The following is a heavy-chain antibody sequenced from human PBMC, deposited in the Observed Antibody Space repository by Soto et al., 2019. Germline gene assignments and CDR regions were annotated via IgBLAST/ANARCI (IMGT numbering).Heavy chain of an antibody. CDR3: ARVYSGSPLTFGMDV. Sequence: SETLSLTCTFSGGSISSSSYYWSWIRQHPGKGLEWIGYIYYSGSTYYNPSLKSRVTISVDTSKNQFSLKLSSMTAADTAVYYCARVYSGSPLTFGMDVWGQGTTVTVSS. D-gene: IGHD1-26*01. J-gene: IGHJ6*02. V-gene: IGHV4-31*02. CDR2: IYYSGST. CDR1: GGSISSSSYY.